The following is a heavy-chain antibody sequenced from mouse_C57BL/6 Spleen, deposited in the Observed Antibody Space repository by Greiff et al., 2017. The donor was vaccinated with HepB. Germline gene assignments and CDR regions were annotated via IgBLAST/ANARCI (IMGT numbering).Heavy chain of an antibody. CDR1: GFTFSDAW. CDR3: TLSDSSGYVGYFDY. D-gene: IGHD3-2*02. V-gene: IGHV6-6*01. CDR2: IRNKANNHAT. Sequence: EVQRVESGGGLVQPGGSMKLSCAASGFTFSDAWMDWVRQSPEKGLEWVAEIRNKANNHATYYAESVKGRFTISRDDSKSSVYLQMNSLRAEDTGIYYCTLSDSSGYVGYFDYWGQGTTLTVSS. J-gene: IGHJ2*01.